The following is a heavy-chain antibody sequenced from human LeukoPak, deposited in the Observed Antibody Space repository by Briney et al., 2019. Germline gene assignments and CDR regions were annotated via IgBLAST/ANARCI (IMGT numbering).Heavy chain of an antibody. D-gene: IGHD1-26*01. CDR2: NNPDNGGT. Sequence: ASVKVSCKASGYPFTGFYMHWVRQAPGQGLEWMGWNNPDNGGTNYAQKFQGRGTMTSDMSISTAYMELTSLRSDDTAVYYCLRDPSEMGALWGQGTLVTVSS. J-gene: IGHJ4*02. CDR1: GYPFTGFY. V-gene: IGHV1-2*02. CDR3: LRDPSEMGAL.